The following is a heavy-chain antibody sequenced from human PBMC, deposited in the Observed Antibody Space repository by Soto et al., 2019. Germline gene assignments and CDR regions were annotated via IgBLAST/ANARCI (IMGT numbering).Heavy chain of an antibody. V-gene: IGHV4-4*02. CDR2: MHPSGNT. CDR1: GASVSSANW. J-gene: IGHJ4*02. Sequence: QVQLQESGPGLLKPSGTLFLTCAVSGASVSSANWWSWVRQPPGKGLEWIGEMHPSGNTNYNPSLKSRVSVSVDKSKNQLTLHLNSLIAADTAVYFCARHGDYFFDFWGQGTLVTVSS. CDR3: ARHGDYFFDF. D-gene: IGHD2-21*01.